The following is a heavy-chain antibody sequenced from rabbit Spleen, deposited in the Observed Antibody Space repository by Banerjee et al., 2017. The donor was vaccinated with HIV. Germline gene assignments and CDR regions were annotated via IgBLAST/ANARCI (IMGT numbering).Heavy chain of an antibody. CDR1: GFDFSGYG. V-gene: IGHV1S40*01. CDR2: ITINSGVP. J-gene: IGHJ4*01. D-gene: IGHD7-1*01. CDR3: ARDFRYGDSPGYGIANL. Sequence: QSLEESGGGLVKPGGTLTLTCKASGFDFSGYGVSWVRQAPEKGLEWIAYITINSGVPYYATWAKGRFTIYKTSSTTVTLQMTSLTAADTATYFCARDFRYGDSPGYGIANLWGPGTLVTVS.